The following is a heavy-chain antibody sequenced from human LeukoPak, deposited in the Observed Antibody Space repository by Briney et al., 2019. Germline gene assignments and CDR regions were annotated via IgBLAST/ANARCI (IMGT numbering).Heavy chain of an antibody. Sequence: GGSLRLSCAASGFTFSNYAMSWVRQAPGKGLEWVAAISESGGSTYYGDSVKGRFTISRDNSKNTLYLQMNSLRAEDTADYYCLGSNIAAVWGQGTLVTVSS. CDR1: GFTFSNYA. CDR2: ISESGGST. D-gene: IGHD6-13*01. J-gene: IGHJ4*02. CDR3: LGSNIAAV. V-gene: IGHV3-23*01.